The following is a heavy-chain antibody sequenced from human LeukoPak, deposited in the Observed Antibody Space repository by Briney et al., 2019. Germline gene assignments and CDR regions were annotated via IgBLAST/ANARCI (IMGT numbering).Heavy chain of an antibody. CDR1: GGSISSYY. Sequence: SETLSLTCTVSGGSISSYYWSWIRQSPGKGLEWIGYIYTSGSTNYNPSLKSRVTISVDTSKNQFSLKLSSVTAADTAVYYCASGREQQVHFDYWGQGTLVTVSS. D-gene: IGHD6-13*01. V-gene: IGHV4-4*09. CDR2: IYTSGST. CDR3: ASGREQQVHFDY. J-gene: IGHJ4*02.